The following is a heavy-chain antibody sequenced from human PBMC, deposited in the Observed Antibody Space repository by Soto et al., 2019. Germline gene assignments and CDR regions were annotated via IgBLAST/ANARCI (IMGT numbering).Heavy chain of an antibody. V-gene: IGHV3-9*01. J-gene: IGHJ6*03. CDR2: ISWNSGSI. CDR1: GFTFDDYA. D-gene: IGHD2-15*01. CDR3: AKGPRCMFASYPGRYCSGVSCYSDHYYYYMDV. Sequence: GGSLRLSCAASGFTFDDYAMHWVRQAPGKGLEWVSGISWNSGSIGYADSVKGAFTISRDNAKNSRYLTMNRLRAEDTALFYCAKGPRCMFASYPGRYCSGVSCYSDHYYYYMDVWGKGTTVTVSS.